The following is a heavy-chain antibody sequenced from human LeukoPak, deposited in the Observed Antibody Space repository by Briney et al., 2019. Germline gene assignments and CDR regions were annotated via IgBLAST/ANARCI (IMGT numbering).Heavy chain of an antibody. CDR1: GFTFSNAL. D-gene: IGHD1-26*01. CDR2: IKTKTDGETT. CDR3: TPSIVGATTFDY. V-gene: IGHV3-15*01. Sequence: GGSLRLSCAASGFTFSNALMSWVRQAPGKGLEWVGRIKTKTDGETTDYASPVKGRFTISRDDSKNTLYLQMNSLKTEDTAVYFCTPSIVGATTFDYWGQGTLVTVSS. J-gene: IGHJ4*02.